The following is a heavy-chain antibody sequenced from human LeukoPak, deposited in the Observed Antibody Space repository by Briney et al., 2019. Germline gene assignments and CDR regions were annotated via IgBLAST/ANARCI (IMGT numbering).Heavy chain of an antibody. CDR2: INPNSGGT. D-gene: IGHD3-22*01. CDR3: ARVWHYCDSSGYWGLIY. V-gene: IGHV1-2*02. J-gene: IGHJ4*02. CDR1: GYTFTGYY. Sequence: ASVKVSCKASGYTFTGYYMHWVRQAPGQGLEWMGWINPNSGGTNYAQKFQGRVTMTRDTSISTAYMELSRLRSDDTAVYYCARVWHYCDSSGYWGLIYWGQGTLVTVSS.